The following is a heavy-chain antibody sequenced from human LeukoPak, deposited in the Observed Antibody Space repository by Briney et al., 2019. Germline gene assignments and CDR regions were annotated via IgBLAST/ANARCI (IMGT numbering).Heavy chain of an antibody. J-gene: IGHJ6*02. D-gene: IGHD3-3*01. Sequence: ASVKVSCKASGYTFTRFYMNWVRQAPGQGLEWMGIINPSGGSRNFAQKFQDRVTMTMDTSTSTVYMELSSLRSEDTAVYYCARVESHYHVWSALAPKSVYYYYGMDVWGQGTPVTVSS. CDR3: ARVESHYHVWSALAPKSVYYYYGMDV. CDR1: GYTFTRFY. V-gene: IGHV1-46*01. CDR2: INPSGGSR.